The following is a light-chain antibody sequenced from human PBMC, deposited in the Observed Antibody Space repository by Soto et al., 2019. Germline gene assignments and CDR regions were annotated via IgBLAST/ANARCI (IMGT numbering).Light chain of an antibody. V-gene: IGKV1-39*01. CDR1: QSVSTY. Sequence: IQLTQSPASLSASVGDRVTITCRATQSVSTYLNWYQQKPGKAPKLLIFLASSLHSGVPSRFSGSGYETDFTLTISDLQPEDFATYYCHQTYRTSTFGQGTKLDI. CDR3: HQTYRTST. CDR2: LAS. J-gene: IGKJ2*01.